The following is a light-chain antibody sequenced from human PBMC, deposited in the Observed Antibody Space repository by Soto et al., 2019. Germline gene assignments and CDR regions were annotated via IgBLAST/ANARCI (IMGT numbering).Light chain of an antibody. CDR3: QQRSNWPLT. CDR1: QNISSY. V-gene: IGKV3-11*01. J-gene: IGKJ1*01. CDR2: DVS. Sequence: IVLTQSPVTLSLSPGERATLSCRASQNISSYLIWYQQKPGQSPRLLMYDVSNRATGIPARFSGSGSGTDFTLTISSLEPEDLAVYYCQQRSNWPLTFGQGTKVDIK.